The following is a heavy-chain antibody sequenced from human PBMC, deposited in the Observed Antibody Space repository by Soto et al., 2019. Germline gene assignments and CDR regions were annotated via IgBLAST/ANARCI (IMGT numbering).Heavy chain of an antibody. CDR1: GGSIISSSYY. J-gene: IGHJ5*02. V-gene: IGHV4-39*02. CDR3: ATQEVGGSYVYTFDP. Sequence: PSETLSLTCTVSGGSIISSSYYWGLIRQAPGKGLEWIGSIYYSGSTYYNPSLKSRVTISVDTSKNHFSLKLSSVTAADTAVYYCATQEVGGSYVYTFDPWGQRTLVTVSS. D-gene: IGHD1-26*01. CDR2: IYYSGST.